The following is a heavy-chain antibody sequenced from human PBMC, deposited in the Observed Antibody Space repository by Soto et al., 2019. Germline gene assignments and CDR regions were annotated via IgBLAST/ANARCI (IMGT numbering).Heavy chain of an antibody. V-gene: IGHV3-30*18. J-gene: IGHJ4*02. CDR1: GFTFSSYG. Sequence: HPGGSLRLSCAASGFTFSSYGMHWVRQAPGKGLEWVAVISYDGSNKYYADSVKGRFTISRDNSKNTLYLQMNSLRAEDTAVYYCAKDTDSGSPFDYGGQGTLVNVSS. CDR3: AKDTDSGSPFDY. D-gene: IGHD1-26*01. CDR2: ISYDGSNK.